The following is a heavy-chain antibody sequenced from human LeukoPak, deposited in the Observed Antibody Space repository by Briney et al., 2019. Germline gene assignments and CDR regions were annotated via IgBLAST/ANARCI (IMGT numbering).Heavy chain of an antibody. CDR3: ARDTFGGDYPPYYFDF. Sequence: GGSLRLSCAASGLTLSNYWMHWVRQVPGKGLVWVSRIQSDERKTDYAESVRGRFTISRDNAKNTLYLQMGSLTVEDTAVYYCARDTFGGDYPPYYFDFWGRGTLVTVSS. CDR1: GLTLSNYW. CDR2: IQSDERKT. V-gene: IGHV3-74*01. J-gene: IGHJ4*02. D-gene: IGHD4-17*01.